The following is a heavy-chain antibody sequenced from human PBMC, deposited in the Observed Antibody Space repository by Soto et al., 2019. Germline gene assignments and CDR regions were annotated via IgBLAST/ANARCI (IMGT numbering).Heavy chain of an antibody. Sequence: SLRLSCAASGFTFSSYGMHWVRQAPGKGLEWVAVISYDGSNKYYADSVKGRFTISRDNSKNTLYLQMNSLRAEDTAVYYCAKDDTYYDFWSGFDYWGQGTLVTVSS. J-gene: IGHJ4*02. CDR3: AKDDTYYDFWSGFDY. CDR1: GFTFSSYG. CDR2: ISYDGSNK. D-gene: IGHD3-3*01. V-gene: IGHV3-30*18.